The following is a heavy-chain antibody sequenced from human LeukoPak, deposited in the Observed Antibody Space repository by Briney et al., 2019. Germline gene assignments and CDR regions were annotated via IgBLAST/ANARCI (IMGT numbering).Heavy chain of an antibody. D-gene: IGHD6-13*01. Sequence: KPSETLSLTCTVSGGSISGYYWSWIRQVPGKGLEWIGFLFQGGNTNYNPSLKSRVTISVDTSKNQFSLKLSSVTAADTAVYYCARHPIAAGSPLDYWGQGTLVTVSS. V-gene: IGHV4-59*08. CDR3: ARHPIAAGSPLDY. J-gene: IGHJ4*02. CDR1: GGSISGYY. CDR2: LFQGGNT.